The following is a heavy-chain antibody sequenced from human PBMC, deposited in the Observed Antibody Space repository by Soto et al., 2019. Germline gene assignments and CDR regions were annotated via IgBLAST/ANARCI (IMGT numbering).Heavy chain of an antibody. Sequence: LRLSCTASGFNLSNAWMNWVRQAPGKGLEWVGRIKRESDGGTTDYAAPVRGRFSISRDDSKNTLYLQINSLETEDSAVFYCTSYVSESYYFEYWGQGTLVTVSS. CDR3: TSYVSESYYFEY. D-gene: IGHD3-10*01. CDR1: GFNLSNAW. V-gene: IGHV3-15*07. J-gene: IGHJ4*02. CDR2: IKRESDGGTT.